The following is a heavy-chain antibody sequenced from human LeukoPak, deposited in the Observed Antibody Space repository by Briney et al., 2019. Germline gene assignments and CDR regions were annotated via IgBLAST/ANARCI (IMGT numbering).Heavy chain of an antibody. Sequence: GGSLRLSCTASGFTFNRDWTAWVRQAPGKGLEWVANIKEDGSEKNYVDSVKGRFTMSRDNAENSVCLQMNDLRAEDTGVYYCATKEPSTSGWSYWGQGTLVTVSS. V-gene: IGHV3-7*01. D-gene: IGHD6-19*01. J-gene: IGHJ4*02. CDR3: ATKEPSTSGWSY. CDR1: GFTFNRDW. CDR2: IKEDGSEK.